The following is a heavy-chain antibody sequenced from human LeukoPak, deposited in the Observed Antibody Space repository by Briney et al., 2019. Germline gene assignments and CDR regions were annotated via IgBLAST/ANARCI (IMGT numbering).Heavy chain of an antibody. V-gene: IGHV3-15*01. Sequence: PGGSLRLSCAASGFTFANAWMSWVRQAPGKGLECVGRIKSKTDGETTDYAAPVKGRFTISRDDSKNMLYLQMNSPKSEDTAVYYCTADLPPPRGYDYPFDYWGQGSLVTVSS. CDR2: IKSKTDGETT. D-gene: IGHD5-12*01. CDR3: TADLPPPRGYDYPFDY. J-gene: IGHJ4*02. CDR1: GFTFANAW.